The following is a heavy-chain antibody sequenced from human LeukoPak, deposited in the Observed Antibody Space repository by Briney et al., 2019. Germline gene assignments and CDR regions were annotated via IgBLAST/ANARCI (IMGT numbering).Heavy chain of an antibody. J-gene: IGHJ4*02. V-gene: IGHV4-61*02. CDR1: GGSISSGSYY. CDR2: IYTSGST. Sequence: SETLSLTCTVSGGSISSGSYYWSWIRQPAGKGLEWIGRIYTSGSTNYNPSLKSRVTISVDTSKNQFSLKLSSVTAADTAVYYCARAVGDGYTNRWDFDYWGQGTLVTVSS. CDR3: ARAVGDGYTNRWDFDY. D-gene: IGHD5-24*01.